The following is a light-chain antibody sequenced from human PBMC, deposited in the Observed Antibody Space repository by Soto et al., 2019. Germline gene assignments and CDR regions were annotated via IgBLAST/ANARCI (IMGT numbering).Light chain of an antibody. V-gene: IGKV3-20*01. Sequence: EIVLTQSPGTLSLSPGERATLSCRASQSDGSSSLAWYQRKPGQAPRLLIYGASRRATAIPDRFSGSGSGTDFTLTISRLEPEDFAVYYCQQYGSSRTFGQGTKVEIK. CDR1: QSDGSSS. CDR2: GAS. CDR3: QQYGSSRT. J-gene: IGKJ1*01.